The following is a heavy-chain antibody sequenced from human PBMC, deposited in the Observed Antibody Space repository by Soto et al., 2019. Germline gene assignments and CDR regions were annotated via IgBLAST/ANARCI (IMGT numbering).Heavy chain of an antibody. CDR2: IYYSGST. J-gene: IGHJ6*02. V-gene: IGHV4-31*03. CDR3: AREGQLGTSYYYYGMDV. D-gene: IGHD6-6*01. CDR1: GGSISSGGYY. Sequence: SETLSLTCTVSGGSISSGGYYWSWIRQHPGKGLEWIGYIYYSGSTYYNPSLKSRVTMSVDTSKNQFSLKLSSVTAADTAVYYCAREGQLGTSYYYYGMDVWGQGTTVTVSS.